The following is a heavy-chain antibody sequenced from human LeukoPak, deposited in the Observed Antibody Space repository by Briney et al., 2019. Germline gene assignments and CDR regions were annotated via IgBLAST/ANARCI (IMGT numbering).Heavy chain of an antibody. CDR2: IDPNSGGT. V-gene: IGHV1-2*02. J-gene: IGHJ4*02. CDR3: AKRGGTLYSGYDWGSFDY. CDR1: GYTFTGNH. Sequence: GASVKVSCKASGYTFTGNHIHWVRQAPGQGLEWMGWIDPNSGGTNFEQKFQGRVTMTRDTSISTAYIELSRLRSDDTAVYYCAKRGGTLYSGYDWGSFDYWGQGTLVTVSS. D-gene: IGHD5-12*01.